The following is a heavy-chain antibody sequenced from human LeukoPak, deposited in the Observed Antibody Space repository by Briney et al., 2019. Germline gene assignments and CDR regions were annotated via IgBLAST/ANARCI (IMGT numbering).Heavy chain of an antibody. Sequence: SETLSLTCTVSGYSISSGYYWGWIRQPPGKGLEWIGSIYHSGSTYYNPSLKSRVTISVDTSKNQFSLKLSSVTAADTAVYYCARVSDALGYYYVDVWGKGTTVTVSS. CDR1: GYSISSGYY. D-gene: IGHD3-16*01. J-gene: IGHJ6*03. V-gene: IGHV4-38-2*02. CDR2: IYHSGST. CDR3: ARVSDALGYYYVDV.